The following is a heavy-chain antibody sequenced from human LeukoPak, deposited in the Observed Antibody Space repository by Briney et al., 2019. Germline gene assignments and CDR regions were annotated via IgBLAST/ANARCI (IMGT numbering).Heavy chain of an antibody. CDR1: GFTFSSYA. D-gene: IGHD5-18*01. CDR3: ARARGGYSYGSFDY. V-gene: IGHV3-64*01. Sequence: PGGSLRLSCAASGFTFSSYAMHWVRQAPGKGLEYVSANSSNGGSTYYANFVKGRFTISRDNSKNTLYLQMGSLRAEDMAVYYCARARGGYSYGSFDYWGQGTLVTVSS. CDR2: NSSNGGST. J-gene: IGHJ4*02.